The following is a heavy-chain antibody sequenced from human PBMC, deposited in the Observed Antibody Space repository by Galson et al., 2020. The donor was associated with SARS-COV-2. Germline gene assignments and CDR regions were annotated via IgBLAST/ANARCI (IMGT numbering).Heavy chain of an antibody. J-gene: IGHJ3*02. CDR2: IAVGSGNT. CDR1: GFTFTSSA. Sequence: SVQVSCKASGFTFTSSAVQWVRQARGQRLERIGWIAVGSGNTNYAQKFQERANITRDMSTSTAYRELSSLGSEDTAVYYCAAYREIRRDTRNAFDIWGQVTMVTVSS. V-gene: IGHV1-58*01. D-gene: IGHD1-26*01. CDR3: AAYREIRRDTRNAFDI.